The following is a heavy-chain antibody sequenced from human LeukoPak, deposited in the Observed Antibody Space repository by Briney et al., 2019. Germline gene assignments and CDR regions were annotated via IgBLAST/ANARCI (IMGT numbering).Heavy chain of an antibody. J-gene: IGHJ4*02. D-gene: IGHD3-10*01. CDR1: GFTFSSYA. V-gene: IGHV3-23*01. CDR3: ATERPDSRVLDY. Sequence: GGSLRLSCAASGFTFSSYAMSWVRQAPGKGLEWVSAISGSGGSTYYADSVKGRFTISRDNSKNTLYLQMNSLRVEDSAVHYCATERPDSRVLDYWGQGLVVTVSS. CDR2: ISGSGGST.